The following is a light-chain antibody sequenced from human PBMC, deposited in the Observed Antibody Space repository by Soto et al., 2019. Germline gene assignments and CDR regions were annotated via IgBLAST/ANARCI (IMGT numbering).Light chain of an antibody. CDR1: QGIGNA. J-gene: IGKJ1*01. CDR3: QQYNSYSPAWT. V-gene: IGKV1-13*02. CDR2: DAS. Sequence: AIQMTQSPSSLSASVGDRVTISCRASQGIGNALGWYQQKPGKAPKLLIYDASSLESGVPSRFSGSGSGTEFTLTISSLQPDDFATYYCQQYNSYSPAWTFGQGTKVDIK.